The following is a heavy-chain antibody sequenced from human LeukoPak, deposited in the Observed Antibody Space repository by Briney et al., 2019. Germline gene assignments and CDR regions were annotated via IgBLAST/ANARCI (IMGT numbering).Heavy chain of an antibody. CDR3: AMASFGRLGDAFDI. CDR2: INPNSGGT. Sequence: ASVKVSCKASGYTFTGYYMRWVRQAPGQGLEWMGWINPNSGGTNYAQKFQGRVTMTRDTSISTAYMELSSLRSEDTAVYYCAMASFGRLGDAFDIWGQGTMVTVSS. CDR1: GYTFTGYY. J-gene: IGHJ3*02. D-gene: IGHD3-10*01. V-gene: IGHV1-2*02.